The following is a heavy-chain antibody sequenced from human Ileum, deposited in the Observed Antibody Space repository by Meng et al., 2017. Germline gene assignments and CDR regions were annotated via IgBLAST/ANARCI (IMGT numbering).Heavy chain of an antibody. Sequence: HLQPQEPGPGLGTPLATLSFPCTVSGDSLSSGTYYWGWIRQPTGKGLEWIGSLYYSGNTYYNPSLRSRVTISIDTSKNQFSLKLNSVTAADTAVYYCGKAPHYWGQGTLVTVSS. CDR3: GKAPHY. CDR1: GDSLSSGTYY. CDR2: LYYSGNT. V-gene: IGHV4-39*07. J-gene: IGHJ4*02.